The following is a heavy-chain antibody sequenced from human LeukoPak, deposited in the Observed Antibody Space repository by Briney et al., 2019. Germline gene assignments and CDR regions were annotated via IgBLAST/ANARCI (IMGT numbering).Heavy chain of an antibody. CDR3: ARGYCSGGSCYSVENWFDP. D-gene: IGHD2-15*01. Sequence: ASVKVSCKASGYTFTDNYIYWVRQAPGQGLEWMGRINPKTGAANSAQKFQGRVTMTRDTSISTAYMELSRLRSDDTAVYYCARGYCSGGSCYSVENWFDPWGQGTLVTVSS. J-gene: IGHJ5*02. CDR2: INPKTGAA. CDR1: GYTFTDNY. V-gene: IGHV1-2*06.